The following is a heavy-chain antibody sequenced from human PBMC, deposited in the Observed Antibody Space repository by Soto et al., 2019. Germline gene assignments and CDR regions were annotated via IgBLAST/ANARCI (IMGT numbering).Heavy chain of an antibody. CDR2: ISWNSGSI. J-gene: IGHJ4*02. D-gene: IGHD6-19*01. Sequence: EVQLVESGGGLVRPGRSLRLSCAASGFTFDDYAMHWVRQAPGKGLEWVSGISWNSGSIGYADSVKGRFTISRDNAKNSLYLQMNSLRAEDTALYYCAKDTGSGWYDWGQGTLVTVSS. CDR1: GFTFDDYA. CDR3: AKDTGSGWYD. V-gene: IGHV3-9*01.